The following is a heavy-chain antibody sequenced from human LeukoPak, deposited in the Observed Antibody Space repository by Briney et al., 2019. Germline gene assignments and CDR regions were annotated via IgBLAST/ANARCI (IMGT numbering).Heavy chain of an antibody. CDR1: GGTFSSYA. V-gene: IGHV1-69*13. J-gene: IGHJ4*02. Sequence: SVKVSCKASGGTFSSYAISWVRQAPGQGLEWMGGIIPIFGTANYAQKFQGRVTITADESTSTAYMELSSLRSEDTAVYYCARGGEPYYYDSSGYYYFSDYWGQGTLVTVSS. CDR3: ARGGEPYYYDSSGYYYFSDY. CDR2: IIPIFGTA. D-gene: IGHD3-22*01.